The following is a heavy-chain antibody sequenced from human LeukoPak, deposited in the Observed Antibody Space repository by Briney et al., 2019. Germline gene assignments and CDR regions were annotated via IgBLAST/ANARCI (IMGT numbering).Heavy chain of an antibody. Sequence: GGSLRLSCAASGFTFSSYWMHWVRQAPGKGLVWVSRINSDGSSTTYADSVKGRFTISRDNAKNTLYLQMNSLRAEDTAVYYCARTPTVVTPFDYWGQGTLVTVSS. CDR3: ARTPTVVTPFDY. V-gene: IGHV3-74*01. CDR2: INSDGSST. D-gene: IGHD4-23*01. CDR1: GFTFSSYW. J-gene: IGHJ4*02.